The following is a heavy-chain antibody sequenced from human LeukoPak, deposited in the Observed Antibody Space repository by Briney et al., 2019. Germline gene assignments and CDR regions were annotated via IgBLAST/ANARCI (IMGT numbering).Heavy chain of an antibody. Sequence: PGGSLRLSCAASGFTFSSYWMSWVRQAPGKGLEWVANTKQDGSEKYYVDSVKGRFTISRDNAKNSLYLQMNSLRAEDTAVYYCARDGLYYYGSGSYQNYWGQGTLVTVSS. J-gene: IGHJ4*02. D-gene: IGHD3-10*01. CDR1: GFTFSSYW. CDR2: TKQDGSEK. CDR3: ARDGLYYYGSGSYQNY. V-gene: IGHV3-7*01.